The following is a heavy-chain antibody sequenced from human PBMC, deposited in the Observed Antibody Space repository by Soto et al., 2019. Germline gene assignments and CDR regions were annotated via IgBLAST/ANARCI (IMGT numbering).Heavy chain of an antibody. CDR3: AKDANYYGSGSYNE. D-gene: IGHD3-10*01. CDR2: ISYDGSNK. V-gene: IGHV3-30*18. Sequence: QVQLVESGGGVVQPGRSLRLSCAASGFTFSSYGMHWVRQAPGKGLEWVAVISYDGSNKYYADSVKGRFTISRDNSKNTLCLQMNSLRAEDTAVYYCAKDANYYGSGSYNEWGQGTLVTVSS. CDR1: GFTFSSYG. J-gene: IGHJ4*02.